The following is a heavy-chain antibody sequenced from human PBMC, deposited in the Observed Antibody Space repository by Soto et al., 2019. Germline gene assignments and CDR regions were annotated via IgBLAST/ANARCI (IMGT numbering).Heavy chain of an antibody. D-gene: IGHD2-15*01. J-gene: IGHJ5*02. CDR2: IIPILGIA. V-gene: IGHV1-69*02. Sequence: SVKVSCKASGGTFSSYTISWVRQAPGQGLEWMGRIIPILGIANYAQKFQGRVTITADKSTSTAYMELSSLRSEDTAVYYCARQSYCSGGSCYTEWFDPWGQGTLVNVSS. CDR3: ARQSYCSGGSCYTEWFDP. CDR1: GGTFSSYT.